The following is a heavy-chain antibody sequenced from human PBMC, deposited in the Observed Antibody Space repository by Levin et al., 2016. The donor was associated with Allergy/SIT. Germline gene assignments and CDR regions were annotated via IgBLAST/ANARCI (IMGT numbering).Heavy chain of an antibody. CDR2: IINFGTSS. CDR1: GFTFGNFA. CDR3: AKAMGTTDGYWYYSLDV. J-gene: IGHJ6*02. V-gene: IGHV3-23*01. Sequence: GESLKISCVASGFTFGNFAMTWVRQAPGKGLEWVSAIINFGTSSFYADSVKGRFSMSRDNSRNTVYLQMNNLRAEDTAIYYCAKAMGTTDGYWYYSLDVWGRGTTVTVSS. D-gene: IGHD1-7*01.